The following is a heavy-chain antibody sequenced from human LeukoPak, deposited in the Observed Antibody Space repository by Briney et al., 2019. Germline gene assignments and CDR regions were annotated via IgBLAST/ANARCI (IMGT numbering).Heavy chain of an antibody. J-gene: IGHJ4*02. D-gene: IGHD6-13*01. Sequence: ASVTVSCKASGYTFTGYYMHWVRQAPGHGLEWLGWINPNSGGTNYAQKFQGRVTMTRDTSISTAYMELSRLRSDDTAVYYCARSSSWDLLDYWGQGTLVAVSS. CDR2: INPNSGGT. CDR3: ARSSSWDLLDY. V-gene: IGHV1-2*02. CDR1: GYTFTGYY.